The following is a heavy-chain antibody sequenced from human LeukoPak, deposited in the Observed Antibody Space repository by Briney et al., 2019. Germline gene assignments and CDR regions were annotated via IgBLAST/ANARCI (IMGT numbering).Heavy chain of an antibody. CDR2: IYNSGST. J-gene: IGHJ4*02. CDR3: ARKDGDG. V-gene: IGHV4-59*01. Sequence: SETLSLTCTVSGVSISSYHWTWIRQPPGEGLEWIGHIYNSGSTNYNPSLRGRVAISLDTSKNQVSLKLSSVTAADTAMYYCARKDGDGWGQGTLVTVSS. D-gene: IGHD5-24*01. CDR1: GVSISSYH.